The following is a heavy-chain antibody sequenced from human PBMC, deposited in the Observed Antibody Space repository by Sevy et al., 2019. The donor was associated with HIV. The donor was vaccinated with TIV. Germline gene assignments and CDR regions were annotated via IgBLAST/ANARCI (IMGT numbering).Heavy chain of an antibody. D-gene: IGHD2-2*01. V-gene: IGHV1-2*02. CDR2: INPNSGGT. CDR1: GYTFTGYY. Sequence: ASVKVSCKASGYTFTGYYMHWVRQAPGQGLEWMGWINPNSGGTNYAQKFQGRVTMTRDTSISTAYMELGRLRSDDTAVYYCARGNEGYCSSTSCPNWFDPWGQGTLVTVSS. J-gene: IGHJ5*02. CDR3: ARGNEGYCSSTSCPNWFDP.